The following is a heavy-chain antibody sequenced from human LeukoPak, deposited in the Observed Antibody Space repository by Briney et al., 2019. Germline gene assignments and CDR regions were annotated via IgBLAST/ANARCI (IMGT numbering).Heavy chain of an antibody. CDR3: AKDLIAVVPALED. J-gene: IGHJ4*02. CDR2: ISGSGGTT. V-gene: IGHV3-23*01. D-gene: IGHD2-2*01. Sequence: GGSLRLSCAASGFTFSTYAMNWVRQAPGKGLEWVSIISGSGGTTYYADSVKGRFTISRDNSKNTLYLQMNSLRAEDTAVYYCAKDLIAVVPALEDWGQGTLVTVSS. CDR1: GFTFSTYA.